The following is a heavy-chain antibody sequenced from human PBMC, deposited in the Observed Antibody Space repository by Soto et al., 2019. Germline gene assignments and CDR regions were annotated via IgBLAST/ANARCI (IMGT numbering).Heavy chain of an antibody. CDR2: IGNKAYGGTI. CDR1: GFTFGDYT. J-gene: IGHJ4*02. Sequence: EVQLVESGGGLTQPGRFLRHCCIGSGFTFGDYTVAWFRQARGRGLEWVGFIGNKAYGGTISYAASVKGRFTFSRDDSKSVAYLQMNTLKTEDTAVYYCTRDRPIDYWGQGTLVIVSS. CDR3: TRDRPIDY. V-gene: IGHV3-49*03.